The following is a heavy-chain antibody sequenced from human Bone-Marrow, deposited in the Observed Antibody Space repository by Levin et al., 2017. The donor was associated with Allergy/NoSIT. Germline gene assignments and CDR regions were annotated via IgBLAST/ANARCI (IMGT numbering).Heavy chain of an antibody. Sequence: GESLKISCAASGFTVSSKYMIWVRQAPGKGLEWVSVIFSGGSTYYADSVKGRFTISRDNSKNTLFLQMNSLRAEDTAVYYCATLFLTYSSGWYYFDYWGQGTLVTVSS. CDR1: GFTVSSKY. CDR2: IFSGGST. D-gene: IGHD6-19*01. CDR3: ATLFLTYSSGWYYFDY. V-gene: IGHV3-53*01. J-gene: IGHJ4*02.